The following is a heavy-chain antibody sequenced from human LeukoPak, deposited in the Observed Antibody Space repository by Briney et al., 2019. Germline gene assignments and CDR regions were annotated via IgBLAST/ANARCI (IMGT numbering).Heavy chain of an antibody. D-gene: IGHD3-10*01. CDR3: ARDMERSFWYFEL. CDR2: ISSTSITM. J-gene: IGHJ2*01. CDR1: GFSFSGYE. V-gene: IGHV3-48*03. Sequence: HPGGSLRLSCAASGFSFSGYEMNWVRLAPGKGLEWVSYISSTSITMYYADSVKGRFTISRDNAKNSLYLQMNSLRAEDTAVYYCARDMERSFWYFELWGRGTLVTVSS.